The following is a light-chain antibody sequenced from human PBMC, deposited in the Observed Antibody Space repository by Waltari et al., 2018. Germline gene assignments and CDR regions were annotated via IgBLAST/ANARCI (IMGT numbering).Light chain of an antibody. Sequence: QSVLTQPPSVSGAPGQRVTISCPGSSPNIGAAYDVHWSQQLPGTAPKLLIYGNSNRPSGVPDRFSGSKSGTSASLAITGLQAEDEADYYCQSYDSSLSGVVFGGGTKLTVL. J-gene: IGLJ2*01. CDR1: SPNIGAAYD. CDR2: GNS. V-gene: IGLV1-40*01. CDR3: QSYDSSLSGVV.